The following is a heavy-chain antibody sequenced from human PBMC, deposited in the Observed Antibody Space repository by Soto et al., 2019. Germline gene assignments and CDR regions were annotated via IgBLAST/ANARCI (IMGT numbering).Heavy chain of an antibody. D-gene: IGHD3-3*01. CDR1: GGSISSGDYS. Sequence: SETLSLTCTVSGGSISSGDYSWSWVRQSPGKGLEWIGHIYNSGITYYNPSLKSRVVIFIDTSRNQFSLRLNSLTAADRAVYFCARGVTVFGLVSRFWFDPWGQGTVVTVSS. V-gene: IGHV4-30-4*01. CDR2: IYNSGIT. CDR3: ARGVTVFGLVSRFWFDP. J-gene: IGHJ5*02.